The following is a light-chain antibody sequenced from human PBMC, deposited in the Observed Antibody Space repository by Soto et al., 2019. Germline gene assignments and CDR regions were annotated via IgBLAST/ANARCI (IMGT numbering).Light chain of an antibody. J-gene: IGLJ1*01. Sequence: QSVLTQSASVSGSPGQSITISCTGTSSDVGNYNYVSWYQQHPGEVPKLIIFNVNNRPSGVSNRFSGSKSGNTASLTISGLQAEDEADYYCSSFTSSTTYVFGTGTRSP. V-gene: IGLV2-14*01. CDR1: SSDVGNYNY. CDR3: SSFTSSTTYV. CDR2: NVN.